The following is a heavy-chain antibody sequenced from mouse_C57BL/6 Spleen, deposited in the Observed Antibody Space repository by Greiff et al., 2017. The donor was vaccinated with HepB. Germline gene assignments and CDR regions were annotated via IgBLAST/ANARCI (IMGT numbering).Heavy chain of an antibody. CDR3: ARCGFYGSSYDYAMDY. V-gene: IGHV14-2*01. J-gene: IGHJ4*01. CDR1: GFNIKDYY. D-gene: IGHD1-1*01. Sequence: VQLKQSGAELVKPGASVKLSCTASGFNIKDYYMHWVKQRTEQGLEWIGRIDPEDGETKYAPKFQGKATITADISSNTAYLQLSSLTSEDAAVYYCARCGFYGSSYDYAMDYWGQGTSVTVSS. CDR2: IDPEDGET.